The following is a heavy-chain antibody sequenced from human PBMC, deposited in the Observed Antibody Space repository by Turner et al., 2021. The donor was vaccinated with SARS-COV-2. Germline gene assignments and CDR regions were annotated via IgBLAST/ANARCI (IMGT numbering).Heavy chain of an antibody. CDR3: ASEAPLGVNSMAFDY. Sequence: EVQLVESGGGLIQPGGSLRLSCAASGFTVSSNYMNWVRQAPWKGLEWVSVIYVGGSTCYADSVKGRYTISRDNSKNTLYLQKIILRAEDAAVYYGASEAPLGVNSMAFDYWGQGTLVTVSS. CDR1: GFTVSSNY. CDR2: IYVGGST. J-gene: IGHJ4*02. D-gene: IGHD3-10*01. V-gene: IGHV3-53*01.